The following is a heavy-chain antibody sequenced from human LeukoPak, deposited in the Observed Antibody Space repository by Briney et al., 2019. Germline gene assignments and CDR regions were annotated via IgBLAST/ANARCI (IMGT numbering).Heavy chain of an antibody. CDR3: ARDLGIPDYYGMDV. CDR2: ISSSNSYI. CDR1: GFTFSSYS. V-gene: IGHV3-21*01. J-gene: IGHJ6*02. Sequence: GGSLRLSCAASGFTFSSYSMNWVRQAPGKGLEWVSSISSSNSYIYYADPVKGRFTISRDNAKNSLYLQMNSLGAGDTAVYYCARDLGIPDYYGMDVWGQGTTVTVSS.